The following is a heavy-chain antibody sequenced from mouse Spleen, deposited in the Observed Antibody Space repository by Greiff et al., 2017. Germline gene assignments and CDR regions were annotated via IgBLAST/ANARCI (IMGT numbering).Heavy chain of an antibody. CDR1: GYTFTSYT. CDR2: INPSSGYT. Sequence: QVHVKQSGAELARPGASVKMSCKASGYTFTSYTMHWVKQRPGQGLEWIGYINPSSGYTKYNQKFKDKATLTADKSSSTAYMQLSSLTSEDSAVYYCARRPYLYFDYWGQGTTLTVSS. J-gene: IGHJ2*01. V-gene: IGHV1-4*01. CDR3: ARRPYLYFDY.